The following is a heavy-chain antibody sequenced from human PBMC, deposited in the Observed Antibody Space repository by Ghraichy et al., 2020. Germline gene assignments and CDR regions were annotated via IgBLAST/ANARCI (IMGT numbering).Heavy chain of an antibody. J-gene: IGHJ4*02. CDR2: ISYDGSNK. CDR3: ARDATPAITMIVVDTGCYFDY. V-gene: IGHV3-30*04. D-gene: IGHD3-22*01. CDR1: GFTFSSYA. Sequence: GGSLRLSCAASGFTFSSYAMHWVRQAPGKGLEWVAVISYDGSNKYYADSVKGRFTISRDNSKNTLYLQMNSLRAEDTAVYYCARDATPAITMIVVDTGCYFDYWGQGTLVTVSS.